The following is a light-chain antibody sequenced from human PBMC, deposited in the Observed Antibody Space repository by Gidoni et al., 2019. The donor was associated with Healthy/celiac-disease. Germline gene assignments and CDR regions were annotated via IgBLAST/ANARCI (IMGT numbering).Light chain of an antibody. J-gene: IGLJ2*01. CDR1: SGHSSYA. Sequence: QLVLTQSPSASASLGASVKLTCTLSSGHSSYAIAWHLQQPEKGPRYLMKLNSDGIHSKGDGIPDRFSGSISGAERYLTISSLQSEDEADYYCQTWGTGSVVFGGGTKLTVL. CDR3: QTWGTGSVV. CDR2: LNSDGIH. V-gene: IGLV4-69*01.